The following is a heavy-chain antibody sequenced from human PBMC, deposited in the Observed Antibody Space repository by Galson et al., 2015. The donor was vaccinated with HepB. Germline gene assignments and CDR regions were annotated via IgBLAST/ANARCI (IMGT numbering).Heavy chain of an antibody. CDR3: ASNGDSSGYYFEAFGV. V-gene: IGHV6-1*01. CDR2: TYYRSKWFN. CDR1: GDSVSANSAA. D-gene: IGHD3-22*01. J-gene: IGHJ3*01. Sequence: CAISGDSVSANSAAWNWIRQSPSRGLEWLGKTYYRSKWFNDYAVSVKSRITINPDTSKNQFSLHLNSVTPEDTAVYYCASNGDSSGYYFEAFGVWGQGTMVTVSS.